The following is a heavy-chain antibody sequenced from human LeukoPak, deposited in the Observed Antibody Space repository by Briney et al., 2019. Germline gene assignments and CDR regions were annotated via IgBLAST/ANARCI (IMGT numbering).Heavy chain of an antibody. J-gene: IGHJ4*02. D-gene: IGHD5-12*01. CDR1: GFTFSSYA. CDR3: AKGAGGYDLYYFDY. V-gene: IGHV3-30*04. Sequence: PGGSLRLSCAASGFTFSSYAMHWVRQAPGKGLEWVAVISYDGSNKYYADSVKGRFTIPRDNSKNTLYLQMNSLRAEDTAVYYCAKGAGGYDLYYFDYWGQGTLVTVS. CDR2: ISYDGSNK.